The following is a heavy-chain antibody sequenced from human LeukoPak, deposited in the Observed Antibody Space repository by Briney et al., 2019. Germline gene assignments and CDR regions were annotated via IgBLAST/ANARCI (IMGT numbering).Heavy chain of an antibody. D-gene: IGHD2-8*01. CDR3: ARAFRMYALHNWFDP. V-gene: IGHV4-59*01. Sequence: PGGSLRLSCAASGFTFSSYGMSWIRQPPGKGLEWIGYIYYSGSTNYNPSLRSRVTISVDTSKNQFALKLSSVTAADTAVYYCARAFRMYALHNWFDPWGQGTLVTVSS. J-gene: IGHJ5*02. CDR2: IYYSGST. CDR1: GFTFSSYG.